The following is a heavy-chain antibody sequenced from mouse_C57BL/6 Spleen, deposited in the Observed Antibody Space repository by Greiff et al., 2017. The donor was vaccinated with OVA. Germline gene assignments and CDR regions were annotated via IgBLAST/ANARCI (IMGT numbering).Heavy chain of an antibody. CDR2: ISGGGGNT. J-gene: IGHJ4*01. D-gene: IGHD1-1*01. Sequence: VESGGGLVKPGGSLKLSCAASGFTFSSYTMSWVRQTPEKRLEWVATISGGGGNTYYPDSVKGRFTISRDNAKNTLYLQMSSLRSEDTALYYCARETAVVAPYAMDYWGQGTSVTVSS. CDR3: ARETAVVAPYAMDY. V-gene: IGHV5-9*01. CDR1: GFTFSSYT.